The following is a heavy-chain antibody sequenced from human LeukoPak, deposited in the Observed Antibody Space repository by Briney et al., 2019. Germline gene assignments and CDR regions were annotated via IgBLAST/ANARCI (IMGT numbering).Heavy chain of an antibody. V-gene: IGHV5-51*01. CDR2: IYPADSDT. CDR3: ARHAYHTIFGVVPPDY. CDR1: GYSFTNYW. J-gene: IGHJ4*02. Sequence: GESLKISCKGFGYSFTNYWIGWVRQMPGKGLEWMGIIYPADSDTRYSPSFQGQVTISADKSISTAYLQWSSLKGSDTAMYYCARHAYHTIFGVVPPDYWGQGTLVTVSS. D-gene: IGHD3-3*01.